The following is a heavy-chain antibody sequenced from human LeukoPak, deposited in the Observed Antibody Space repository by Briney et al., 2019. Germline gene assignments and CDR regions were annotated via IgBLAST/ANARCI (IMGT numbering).Heavy chain of an antibody. Sequence: GGSLRLSCAASGFTFSSYNMNWVRQAPGKGLEWVSYISSRSSAIYYADSVKGRFTISRGNAKNALSLQMNSLSDEDTAVYFCASNHGSGWYVGEYWGQGILVTVSS. J-gene: IGHJ4*02. CDR2: ISSRSSAI. CDR1: GFTFSSYN. CDR3: ASNHGSGWYVGEY. V-gene: IGHV3-48*02. D-gene: IGHD6-19*01.